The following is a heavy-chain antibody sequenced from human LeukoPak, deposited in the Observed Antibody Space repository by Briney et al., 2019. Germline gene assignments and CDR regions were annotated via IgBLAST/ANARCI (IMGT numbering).Heavy chain of an antibody. V-gene: IGHV1-69*04. CDR2: IIPILGMA. CDR1: GGTFSTYA. D-gene: IGHD2-2*01. J-gene: IGHJ4*02. Sequence: SVKVSCKTSGGTFSTYAISWVRQAPGQGLEWMGRIIPILGMANYAQKFQGRVTITADKSTSTAYMELSSLRSEDTAVFYCATSLCYSTSCQFYFDSWGQGTLVTVSS. CDR3: ATSLCYSTSCQFYFDS.